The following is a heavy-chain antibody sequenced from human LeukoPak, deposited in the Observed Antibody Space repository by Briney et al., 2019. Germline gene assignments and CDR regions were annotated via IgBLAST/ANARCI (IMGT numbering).Heavy chain of an antibody. V-gene: IGHV4-59*01. CDR3: ARLTAGTTGTTLDY. Sequence: SETLSLTCTVSGGSISSYYWSWIRQPPWKGLEWIGYIYYSGSTNYNPSLKSRVTISVDTSKNQFSLKLSSVTAADTAVYYCARLTAGTTGTTLDYWGQGTLVTVSS. CDR2: IYYSGST. D-gene: IGHD1-1*01. CDR1: GGSISSYY. J-gene: IGHJ4*02.